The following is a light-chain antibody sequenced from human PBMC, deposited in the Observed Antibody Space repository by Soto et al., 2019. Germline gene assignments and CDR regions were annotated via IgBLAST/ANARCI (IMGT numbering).Light chain of an antibody. Sequence: QSVLTQPASVSGSPGQSITISCTGTTTDVGDYNYVSWYQQHPGKAPNLLIYEVSNRPSGAAHRFSGSKSGNTASLTISGLQDEDEDDYYCGSDRASSTLVFGTGTQLTVL. CDR3: GSDRASSTLV. CDR1: TTDVGDYNY. J-gene: IGLJ1*01. CDR2: EVS. V-gene: IGLV2-14*01.